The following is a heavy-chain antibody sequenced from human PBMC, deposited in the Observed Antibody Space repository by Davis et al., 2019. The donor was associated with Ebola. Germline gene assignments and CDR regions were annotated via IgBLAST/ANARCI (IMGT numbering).Heavy chain of an antibody. J-gene: IGHJ6*02. CDR2: INAGNGNT. CDR1: GYTFSNYA. CDR3: ARYCSSTSCPGYYYYGMDV. V-gene: IGHV1-3*01. D-gene: IGHD2-2*01. Sequence: ASVKVSCKASGYTFSNYAIHWVRQAPGQRLEWMGWINAGNGNTKYSQKFQGRVTITRDTSASTAYMELSSLRSEETAVYYCARYCSSTSCPGYYYYGMDVWGQGTTVTVSS.